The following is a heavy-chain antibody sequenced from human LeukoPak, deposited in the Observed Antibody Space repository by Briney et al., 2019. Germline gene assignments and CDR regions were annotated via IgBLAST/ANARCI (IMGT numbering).Heavy chain of an antibody. CDR1: GGSISSGDYY. Sequence: SETLSLTCTVSGGSISSGDYYWSWIRQPPGKGLEWIGFIYHSGSTYYNPSLKSRVTISLDTSKNQFSLKLNSVIAADTAVYYCARRCADCYFETDYWGQGTLVTVSS. CDR3: ARRCADCYFETDY. V-gene: IGHV4-30-4*01. CDR2: IYHSGST. D-gene: IGHD2-21*02. J-gene: IGHJ4*02.